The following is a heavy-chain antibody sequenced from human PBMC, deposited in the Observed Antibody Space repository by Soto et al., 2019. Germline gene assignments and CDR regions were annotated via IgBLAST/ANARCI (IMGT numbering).Heavy chain of an antibody. Sequence: SETLSLTCTVSGGSISSYYWSWIRQPPGKGLEWIGYIYYSGSTNYNPSLKSRVTISVDTSKNQFSLKLSSVTAADTAVYYCARVFVAAADEYYFDYWGQGTLVTGLL. J-gene: IGHJ4*02. V-gene: IGHV4-59*01. CDR3: ARVFVAAADEYYFDY. D-gene: IGHD6-13*01. CDR1: GGSISSYY. CDR2: IYYSGST.